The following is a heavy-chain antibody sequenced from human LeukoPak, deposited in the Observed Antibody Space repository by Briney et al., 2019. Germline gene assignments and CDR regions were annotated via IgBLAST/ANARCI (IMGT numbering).Heavy chain of an antibody. V-gene: IGHV1-46*01. CDR1: GYTFTSYY. Sequence: ASVKVSCKASGYTFTSYYMHWVRQAPGQGLEWMGIINPSGGSTSYAQKFQGRVTMTRDMSTSTVYMELSSLRSEDTAVYYCAGDARMNYYGSGSPYYYYYMDVWGKGTTVTVSS. D-gene: IGHD3-10*01. CDR3: AGDARMNYYGSGSPYYYYYMDV. CDR2: INPSGGST. J-gene: IGHJ6*03.